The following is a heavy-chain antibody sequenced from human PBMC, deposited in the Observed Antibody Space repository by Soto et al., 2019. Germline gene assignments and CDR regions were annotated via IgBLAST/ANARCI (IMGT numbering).Heavy chain of an antibody. CDR3: VGGAIPPKKYGMDV. V-gene: IGHV3-64D*08. Sequence: VGSLRLSCSASGFTFSSYAMHWVRQALGKGLEYVSAISSNGGSTYYADSVKGRFTISRDNSKNTLYLQMSSLRAEDTAVYYCVGGAIPPKKYGMDVWGQGTTVTVSS. CDR1: GFTFSSYA. J-gene: IGHJ6*02. D-gene: IGHD3-16*01. CDR2: ISSNGGST.